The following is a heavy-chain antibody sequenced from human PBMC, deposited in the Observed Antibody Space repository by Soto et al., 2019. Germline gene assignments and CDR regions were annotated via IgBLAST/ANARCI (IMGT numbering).Heavy chain of an antibody. CDR1: VYSFSSHW. J-gene: IGHJ4*02. Sequence: PGESLKISCKGSVYSFSSHWIGWVRQMPGKGLEWMGIIYPGDSNIRYSPSFEGQIDMSADRSINTAYRRLSSLKASDTATYYCARHLDEYSSASGFDYWGQGTLVTVSS. D-gene: IGHD6-6*01. CDR2: IYPGDSNI. V-gene: IGHV5-51*01. CDR3: ARHLDEYSSASGFDY.